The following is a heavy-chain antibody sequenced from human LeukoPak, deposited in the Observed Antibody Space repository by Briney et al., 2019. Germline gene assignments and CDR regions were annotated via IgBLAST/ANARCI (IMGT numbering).Heavy chain of an antibody. CDR3: ARDKGDYDTSGSLFVF. J-gene: IGHJ4*02. V-gene: IGHV3-7*03. CDR2: IKQDGGEI. D-gene: IGHD3-22*01. CDR1: GFTFSRYW. Sequence: GSLRLSCAASGFTFSRYWMSWVRQVPRKGLEGVANIKQDGGEIYYVDSVKGRFAISRDNAKSSLYLQMNSLRAGDTAVYYCARDKGDYDTSGSLFVFGGQGTLVTVPS.